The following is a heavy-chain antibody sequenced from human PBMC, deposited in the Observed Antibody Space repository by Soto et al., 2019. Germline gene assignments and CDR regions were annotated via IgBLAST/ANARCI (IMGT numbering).Heavy chain of an antibody. Sequence: GGSLRLSCAASGFTFSSYGMHWVRQAPGKGLEWVAVIWYDGSNKYYADSVKGRFTISRDNSKNTLYLQMNSLRAEDTAVYYCARASQQLGFYYYYYGMDVWGQGTTVTVSS. CDR3: ARASQQLGFYYYYYGMDV. V-gene: IGHV3-33*01. CDR2: IWYDGSNK. D-gene: IGHD6-13*01. J-gene: IGHJ6*02. CDR1: GFTFSSYG.